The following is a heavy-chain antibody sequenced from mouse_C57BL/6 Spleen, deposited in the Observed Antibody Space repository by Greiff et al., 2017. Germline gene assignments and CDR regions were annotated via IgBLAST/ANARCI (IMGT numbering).Heavy chain of an antibody. D-gene: IGHD1-1*01. Sequence: VQLQQSGAELVKPGASVKLSCTASGFNIKDYYMHWVKQRTEQGLEWIGRIDPENGEPKYAPKFQGKATITADKSSNTAYLQLSSLTSEDTVVYYCARDYYSSPEAWFAYWGQGTLVTVSA. CDR2: IDPENGEP. CDR3: ARDYYSSPEAWFAY. CDR1: GFNIKDYY. J-gene: IGHJ3*01. V-gene: IGHV14-2*01.